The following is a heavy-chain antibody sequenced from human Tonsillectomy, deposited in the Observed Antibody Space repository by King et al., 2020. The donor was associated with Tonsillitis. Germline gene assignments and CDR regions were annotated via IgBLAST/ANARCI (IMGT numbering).Heavy chain of an antibody. Sequence: VQLQESGPGLVKPSQTLSLTCTVSGGSISSGGYYWSWIRQHPGKGLEWIGYIYYRGSTYYNPSLKSRVTISVETSKNQFSLKLSSVTAADTAVYYCASMVVPAAMGYYGMDVWGQGTTVTVSS. J-gene: IGHJ6*02. CDR3: ASMVVPAAMGYYGMDV. CDR1: GGSISSGGYY. D-gene: IGHD2-2*01. CDR2: IYYRGST. V-gene: IGHV4-31*03.